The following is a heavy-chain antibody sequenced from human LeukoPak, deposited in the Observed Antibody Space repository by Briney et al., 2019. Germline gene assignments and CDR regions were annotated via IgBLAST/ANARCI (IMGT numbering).Heavy chain of an antibody. V-gene: IGHV4-61*02. CDR2: IYTSGST. D-gene: IGHD3-10*01. CDR3: AREEFNWFDP. J-gene: IGHJ5*02. Sequence: SQTLSLTCTVSGGSISGGSYYWSWIRQPAGKGLEWIGRIYTSGSTNYNPSLKSRVTISVDTSKNQFSLKLSSVTAADTAVYYCAREEFNWFDPWGQGTLVTVSS. CDR1: GGSISGGSYY.